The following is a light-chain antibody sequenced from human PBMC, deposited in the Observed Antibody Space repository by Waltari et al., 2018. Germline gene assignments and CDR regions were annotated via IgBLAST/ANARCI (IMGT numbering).Light chain of an antibody. J-gene: IGLJ2*01. CDR3: SSYLSTNTEV. Sequence: QSALTQPASVSGSPGQSIAISCPGTSSAVGAYDYVSWYQQHPGKAPKLIIFDVNYRPSGVSNRFSSSKSGNTASLTISGLQPEDEADYYCSSYLSTNTEVFGGGTKVTVL. CDR1: SSAVGAYDY. CDR2: DVN. V-gene: IGLV2-14*03.